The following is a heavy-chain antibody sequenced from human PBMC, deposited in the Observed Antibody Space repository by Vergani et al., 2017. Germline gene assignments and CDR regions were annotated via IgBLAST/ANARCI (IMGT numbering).Heavy chain of an antibody. CDR3: ASDRYYLGSGSYPYFYYYGFDV. CDR1: GFTFSSYS. D-gene: IGHD3-10*01. CDR2: ISSSSSYL. J-gene: IGHJ6*01. V-gene: IGHV3-21*01. Sequence: EVQLVESGGGLVKRGGSLRLSCAASGFTFSSYSMNWVRQAPGKGLEWVSSISSSSSYLHYSDSLKGRFTISRDNAKSSLYLQMNSLRAEDTGVYYCASDRYYLGSGSYPYFYYYGFDVWGQGTAVTVSS.